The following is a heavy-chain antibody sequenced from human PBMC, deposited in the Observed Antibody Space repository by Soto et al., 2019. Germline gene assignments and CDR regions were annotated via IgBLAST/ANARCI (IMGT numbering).Heavy chain of an antibody. J-gene: IGHJ5*02. Sequence: GGSLRLSCAASGLTFDDYAMHWVRQAPGKGLEWVSGIGWNSGSIAYADSVKGRFTISRDNSKNSLYLQMNSLRAEDTAFYYCAKDSTIGYFLGGFDPWGQGTLVTVSS. V-gene: IGHV3-9*01. CDR1: GLTFDDYA. CDR3: AKDSTIGYFLGGFDP. D-gene: IGHD1-26*01. CDR2: IGWNSGSI.